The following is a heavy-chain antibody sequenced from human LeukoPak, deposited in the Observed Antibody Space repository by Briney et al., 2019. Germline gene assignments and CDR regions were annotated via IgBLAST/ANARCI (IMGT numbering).Heavy chain of an antibody. J-gene: IGHJ4*02. Sequence: GGSLRLSCAASGFTFSSNAMSWVRQAPGKGLEWVSAISGSGGSTYYEDSVKGRFTISRDNSKNTRYLQMSGLRAEDTAVYYCATYRRGYHDSSESYYFDYWGQGTLVTVSS. CDR1: GFTFSSNA. CDR2: ISGSGGST. D-gene: IGHD3-22*01. CDR3: ATYRRGYHDSSESYYFDY. V-gene: IGHV3-23*01.